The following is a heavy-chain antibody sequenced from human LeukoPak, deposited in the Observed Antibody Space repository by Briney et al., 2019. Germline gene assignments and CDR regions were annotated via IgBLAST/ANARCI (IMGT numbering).Heavy chain of an antibody. Sequence: PGGSLRLSCAASGFTFTTYWMSWVRQAPGKGLEWVANIKQDGTEKYYVDSVKGRFTISRDSAKNSLYLQMNSLRAEDTAVYYCARDSFNDYWGQGTLVTVSS. CDR2: IKQDGTEK. V-gene: IGHV3-7*01. CDR3: ARDSFNDY. CDR1: GFTFTTYW. J-gene: IGHJ4*02. D-gene: IGHD2/OR15-2a*01.